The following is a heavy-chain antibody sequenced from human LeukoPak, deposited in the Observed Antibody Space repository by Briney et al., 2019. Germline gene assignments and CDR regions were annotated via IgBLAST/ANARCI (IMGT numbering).Heavy chain of an antibody. CDR3: ARLNSYGPNYYYGMDV. J-gene: IGHJ6*02. CDR2: IYYSGST. CDR1: GGSISSYY. Sequence: SETLSLTCTVSGGSISSYYWSWIRQPPGKGLEWIGYIYYSGSTNYNPSLKSRVTISVDTSKNQFSLKLSSVTAADTAVYYRARLNSYGPNYYYGMDVWGQGTTVTVSS. V-gene: IGHV4-59*01. D-gene: IGHD5-18*01.